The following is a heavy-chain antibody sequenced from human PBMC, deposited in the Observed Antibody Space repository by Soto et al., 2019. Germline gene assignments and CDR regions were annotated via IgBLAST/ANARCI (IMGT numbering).Heavy chain of an antibody. CDR3: ARDRSYYYGSGSFLKAYYYYYGMDV. V-gene: IGHV4-59*01. Sequence: ETLSLTCTVSGGSISSYYWSWIRQPPGKGLEWIGYIYYSGSTNYNPSLKSRVTISVDTSKNQFSLKLSSVTAADTAVYYCARDRSYYYGSGSFLKAYYYYYGMDVWGQGTTVTAP. CDR2: IYYSGST. D-gene: IGHD3-10*01. J-gene: IGHJ6*02. CDR1: GGSISSYY.